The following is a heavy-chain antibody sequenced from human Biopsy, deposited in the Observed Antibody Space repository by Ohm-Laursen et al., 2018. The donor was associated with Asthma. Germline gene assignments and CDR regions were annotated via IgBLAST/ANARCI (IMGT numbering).Heavy chain of an antibody. V-gene: IGHV3-30*01. J-gene: IGHJ3*02. D-gene: IGHD1-1*01. CDR3: VRDGTDDAFDI. CDR1: GFSFSNFA. Sequence: SLRLSRAPTGFSFSNFAIHWVRQAPGKGLEWVGVISKDASTQDYADSVKGRFTMARDNSKNTLDLQMNSLREEDTAVYYCVRDGTDDAFDIWGQGTVVSVSS. CDR2: ISKDASTQ.